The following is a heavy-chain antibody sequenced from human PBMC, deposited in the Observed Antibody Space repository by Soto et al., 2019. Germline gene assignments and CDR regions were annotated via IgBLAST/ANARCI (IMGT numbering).Heavy chain of an antibody. CDR2: ISYDGSYK. Sequence: PGGSLRLSCAASGFTFSSFGIHWVRQAQGKGLEWVAVISYDGSYKYYADSMMGRFTISRDNSKNTLYLQMNSLRAEDTAVYYCAKDSSGYYGVFDSWGQGNLVTVSS. CDR3: AKDSSGYYGVFDS. J-gene: IGHJ4*02. V-gene: IGHV3-30*18. CDR1: GFTFSSFG. D-gene: IGHD3-22*01.